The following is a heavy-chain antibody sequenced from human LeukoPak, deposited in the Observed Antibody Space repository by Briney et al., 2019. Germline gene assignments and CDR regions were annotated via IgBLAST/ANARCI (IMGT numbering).Heavy chain of an antibody. CDR3: AKGRGQSYPHYYFDS. CDR2: VRYDGSNK. J-gene: IGHJ4*02. V-gene: IGHV3-30*02. D-gene: IGHD3-16*02. Sequence: GGSLRLSCAASGFTSSSYGMHWVRQAPGKGLEWVAFVRYDGSNKFYADSVKGRFTIPRDSSKNTLYLQMNSLRPEDTAVYYCAKGRGQSYPHYYFDSWGQGTLVTVSS. CDR1: GFTSSSYG.